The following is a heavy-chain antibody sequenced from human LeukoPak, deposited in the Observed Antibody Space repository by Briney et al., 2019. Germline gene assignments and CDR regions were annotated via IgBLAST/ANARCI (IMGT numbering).Heavy chain of an antibody. CDR3: ARGVFGELLEGPDY. D-gene: IGHD3-10*01. V-gene: IGHV4-61*02. CDR1: GGSITNGGYY. CDR2: IYTSGST. Sequence: PSETLSLTCTVSGGSITNGGYYWSWIGQPAGKGLEWIGRIYTSGSTNYNPSLKSRVTISVDTSKNQFSLKLSSVTAADTAVYYCARGVFGELLEGPDYWGQGTLVTVSS. J-gene: IGHJ4*02.